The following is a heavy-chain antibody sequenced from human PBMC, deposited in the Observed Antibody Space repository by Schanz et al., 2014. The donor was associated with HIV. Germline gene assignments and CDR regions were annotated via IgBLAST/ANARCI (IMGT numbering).Heavy chain of an antibody. CDR1: GGSFSGYY. Sequence: QVQLQQWGAGLLKPSETLSLTCAVYGGSFSGYYWSWIRQSPGKGLGWIGEINHSGRTKYSPSLKRRVTISVDTSKSQFSLKRSSVTAADTAVYYCSRGAGGGDYYDSSDYPYCLDYWGQGTQVTVSS. V-gene: IGHV4-34*02. CDR2: INHSGRT. CDR3: SRGAGGGDYYDSSDYPYCLDY. D-gene: IGHD3-22*01. J-gene: IGHJ4*02.